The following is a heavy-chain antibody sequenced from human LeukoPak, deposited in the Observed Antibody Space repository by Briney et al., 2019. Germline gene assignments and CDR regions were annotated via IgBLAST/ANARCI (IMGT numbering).Heavy chain of an antibody. J-gene: IGHJ4*02. CDR1: GGSISTTTYY. Sequence: PSETLSLTCTVSGGSISTTTYYWGWVRQTPGKGLEWIGEINHSGSTHYNPSLKSRVTISVDTYKTQFSLKLSSVTAADTALYYCARDATMMGNYFNYWGQGTLVTVSS. D-gene: IGHD5-12*01. V-gene: IGHV4-39*07. CDR3: ARDATMMGNYFNY. CDR2: INHSGST.